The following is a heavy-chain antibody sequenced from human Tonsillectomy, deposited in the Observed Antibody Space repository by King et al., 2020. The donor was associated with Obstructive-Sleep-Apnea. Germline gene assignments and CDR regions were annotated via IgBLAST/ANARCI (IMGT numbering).Heavy chain of an antibody. Sequence: VQLVESGGGVVQPGRSLRLSCVASGFTFSSYAMNWVRQAPGKGLEGVAFMSYDGSFECYADSVKGRFTISRDNSGKTLYLQMNSLRDEDTAFYYCAKGHDGSFYRAFDSWGQGTLVTVSS. CDR3: AKGHDGSFYRAFDS. V-gene: IGHV3-30*04. CDR1: GFTFSSYA. J-gene: IGHJ4*02. D-gene: IGHD2-2*01. CDR2: MSYDGSFE.